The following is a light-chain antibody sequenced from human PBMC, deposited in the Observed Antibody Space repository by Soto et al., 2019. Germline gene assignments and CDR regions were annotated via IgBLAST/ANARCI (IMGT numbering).Light chain of an antibody. CDR2: GAS. CDR3: QQYSSPPRT. V-gene: IGKV3-20*01. Sequence: EIVLTQSPGSLSLSPGERATLSCRASQSVNRYLAWYQQKPGQAPRLLIYGASSRATGFPDRFSGSGSGTDFSLTISRLEPEDSAVYYCQQYSSPPRTFGQGPKVEIK. CDR1: QSVNRY. J-gene: IGKJ1*01.